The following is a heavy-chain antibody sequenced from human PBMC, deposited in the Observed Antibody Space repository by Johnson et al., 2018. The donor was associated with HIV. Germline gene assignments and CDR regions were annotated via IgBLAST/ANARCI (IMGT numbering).Heavy chain of an antibody. Sequence: VQLVESGGGVVQPGGSLRLSCAAFGFTFSTYGIHWVRQAPGKGLEWVGRTRNKANSYTTEYAASVIGRFTISRDDSKNSLYLQMNSLKTEDTAVYYCTTVDCGGGSGSCHAFDFWGQGTMVTVSS. CDR2: TRNKANSYTT. J-gene: IGHJ3*01. D-gene: IGHD2-21*01. V-gene: IGHV3-72*01. CDR3: TTVDCGGGSGSCHAFDF. CDR1: GFTFSTYG.